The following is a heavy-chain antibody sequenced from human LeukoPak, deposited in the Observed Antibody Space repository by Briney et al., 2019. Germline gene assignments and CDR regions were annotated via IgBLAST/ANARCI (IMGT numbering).Heavy chain of an antibody. CDR2: IHYSGST. CDR3: ARQTYIVVASGPDAFDI. D-gene: IGHD2-2*01. CDR1: GGSINSGSYY. J-gene: IGHJ3*02. Sequence: SETLSLTCSVSGGSINSGSYYWAWIRQSPGKGLEWIGSIHYSGSTYQNPSLKSRVTISVDTSKSQFSLKLTSVTAADTAVYYCARQTYIVVASGPDAFDIWGQGTMVTVSS. V-gene: IGHV4-39*01.